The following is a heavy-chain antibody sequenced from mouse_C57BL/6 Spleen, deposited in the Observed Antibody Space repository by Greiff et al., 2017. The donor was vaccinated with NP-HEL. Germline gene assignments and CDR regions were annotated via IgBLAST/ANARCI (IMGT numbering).Heavy chain of an antibody. J-gene: IGHJ1*03. CDR1: GYTFTSYW. CDR2: IHPNSGST. V-gene: IGHV1-64*01. CDR3: ARCYSSYDWYFDV. D-gene: IGHD2-5*01. Sequence: QVQLQQPGAELVKPGASVKLSCKASGYTFTSYWMHWVKQRPGQGLEWIGMIHPNSGSTNYNEKFKSKATLTVDKSSSTAYMQLSSLTSEDSAVYYCARCYSSYDWYFDVWGTGTTVTVSS.